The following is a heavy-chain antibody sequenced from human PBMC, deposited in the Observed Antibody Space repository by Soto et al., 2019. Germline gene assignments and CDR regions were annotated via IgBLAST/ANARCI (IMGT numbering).Heavy chain of an antibody. CDR3: ARDLFYYDSSGCDY. Sequence: GGSLRLSCAAPGFTFSSYGMHWVRQAPGKGLEWVAVIWYDGSNKYYADSVKGRFTISRDNSKNTLYLQMNSLRAEDTAVYYCARDLFYYDSSGCDYWGQGTLVTVSS. CDR1: GFTFSSYG. CDR2: IWYDGSNK. J-gene: IGHJ4*02. V-gene: IGHV3-33*01. D-gene: IGHD3-22*01.